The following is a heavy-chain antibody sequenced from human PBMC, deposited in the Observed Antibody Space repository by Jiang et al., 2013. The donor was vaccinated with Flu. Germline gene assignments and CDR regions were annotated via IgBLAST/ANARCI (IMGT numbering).Heavy chain of an antibody. D-gene: IGHD4-17*01. V-gene: IGHV1-69*01. Sequence: AEVKKPGSSVKVSCKASGGTFSSYAISWVRQAPGQGLEWMGGIIPIFGTANYAQKFQGRVTITADESTSTAYMELSSLRSEDTAVYYCARSGTTVTTGHFDYWGQGTLVTVSS. CDR1: GGTFSSYA. CDR2: IIPIFGTA. CDR3: ARSGTTVTTGHFDY. J-gene: IGHJ4*02.